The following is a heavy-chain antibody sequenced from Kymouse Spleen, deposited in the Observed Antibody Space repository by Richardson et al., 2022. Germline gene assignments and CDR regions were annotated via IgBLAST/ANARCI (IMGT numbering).Heavy chain of an antibody. CDR2: ISYDGSNK. J-gene: IGHJ4*02. V-gene: IGHV3-30*18. Sequence: QVQLVESGGGVVQPGRSLRLSCAASGFTFSSYGMHWVRQAPGKGLEWVAVISYDGSNKYYADSVKGRFTISRDNSKNTLYLQMNSLRAEDTAVYYCAKDSNYVFDYWGQGTLVTVSS. CDR3: AKDSNYVFDY. D-gene: IGHD4-11,IGHD4-11*01. CDR1: GFTFSSYG.